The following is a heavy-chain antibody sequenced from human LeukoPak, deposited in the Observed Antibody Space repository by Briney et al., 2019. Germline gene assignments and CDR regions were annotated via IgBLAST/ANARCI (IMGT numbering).Heavy chain of an antibody. CDR1: GYTLTEIS. Sequence: ASVKVSCKVSGYTLTEISMHWVRQAPGQGLEWMGGFNPEDVETIYARSFQGRLTVTEDTSTDTAYMELSSLRPEDTAVYYCARDRVPRDYDILTGYYNRNAFDIWGQGTMVTVSS. V-gene: IGHV1-24*01. CDR2: FNPEDVET. CDR3: ARDRVPRDYDILTGYYNRNAFDI. D-gene: IGHD3-9*01. J-gene: IGHJ3*02.